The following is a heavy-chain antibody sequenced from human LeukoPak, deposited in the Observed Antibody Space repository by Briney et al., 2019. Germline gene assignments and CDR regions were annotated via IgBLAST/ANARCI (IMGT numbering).Heavy chain of an antibody. CDR1: GGSFSGYY. CDR2: INHSRST. V-gene: IGHV4-34*01. D-gene: IGHD2-2*01. CDR3: ARQHCSSSSCYFDP. J-gene: IGHJ5*02. Sequence: PSETLSLTCAVYGGSFSGYYWSFIRQPPGKGLEWIGEINHSRSTNYNPSLKSRVTISVDTSKNQFSLKLSSVTAAGTAIYYCARQHCSSSSCYFDPWGQGTLVTVSS.